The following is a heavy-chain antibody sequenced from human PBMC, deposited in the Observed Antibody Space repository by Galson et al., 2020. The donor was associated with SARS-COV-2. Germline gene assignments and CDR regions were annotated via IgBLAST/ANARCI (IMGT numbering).Heavy chain of an antibody. CDR2: IKHDGNDK. Sequence: GGSLRLSCTVSGFSFSSYWMSWIRQAPGKGLEWVAHIKHDGNDKRHVDSVEGRFTVSRDNAKNSLYLQMNSLRVEDTAVYYCARDNQRGIHLGELSFGFDYWGQGTLVTVSS. J-gene: IGHJ4*02. CDR3: ARDNQRGIHLGELSFGFDY. D-gene: IGHD3-16*02. CDR1: GFSFSSYW. V-gene: IGHV3-7*01.